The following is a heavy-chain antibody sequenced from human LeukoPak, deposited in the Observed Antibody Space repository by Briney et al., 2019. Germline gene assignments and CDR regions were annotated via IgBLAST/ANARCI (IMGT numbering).Heavy chain of an antibody. CDR3: ARDPPSSSGPDY. V-gene: IGHV1-2*06. CDR1: GYTFTGYC. J-gene: IGHJ4*02. D-gene: IGHD6-6*01. CDR2: INPNSGGT. Sequence: GASVKVSCKASGYTFTGYCMHWVRQAPGQGLEWMGRINPNSGGTNYAQKFQGRVTMTRDTSISTAYMELSRLRSDDTAVYYCARDPPSSSGPDYWGQGTLVTVSS.